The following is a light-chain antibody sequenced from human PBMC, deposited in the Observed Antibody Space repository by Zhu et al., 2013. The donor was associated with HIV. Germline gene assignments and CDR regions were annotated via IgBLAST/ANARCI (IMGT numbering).Light chain of an antibody. CDR2: GNN. J-gene: IGLJ3*02. Sequence: QSVLTQPPSASGTPGQRVTISCSGSSSNIGSNTVNWYQQLPGTAPKVLIYGNNKRPSGIPDRFSGSKTGTSAALGITGLQTGDEADYYCGAWDTSLSARVFGGGTKLTVL. CDR3: GAWDTSLSARV. V-gene: IGLV1-51*01. CDR1: SSNIGSNT.